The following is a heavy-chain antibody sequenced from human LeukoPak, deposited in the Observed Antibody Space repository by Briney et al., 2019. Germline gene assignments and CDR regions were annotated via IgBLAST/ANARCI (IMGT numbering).Heavy chain of an antibody. J-gene: IGHJ4*02. CDR1: GFTFSSYA. V-gene: IGHV3-30-3*01. D-gene: IGHD2-21*02. CDR2: ISYDGSNK. CDR3: ARMNDYYFDY. Sequence: GRSLRLSCAASGFTFSSYAMHWVRQAPGEGLEWVAVISYDGSNKYYADSVKGRFTISRDNSKNTLYLQMNSLRAEDTAVYYCARMNDYYFDYWGQGTLVTVSS.